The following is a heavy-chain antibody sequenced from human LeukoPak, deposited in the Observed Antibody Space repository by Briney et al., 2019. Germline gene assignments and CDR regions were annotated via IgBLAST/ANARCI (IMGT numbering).Heavy chain of an antibody. V-gene: IGHV3-9*01. D-gene: IGHD5-18*01. CDR2: ISWNSGSI. CDR1: GFTFDDYA. CDR3: AKGPGTAMVTPFDY. Sequence: GGSLGLSCAASGFTFDDYAMHWVRQAPGKGLEWVSGISWNSGSIGYADSVKGRFTISRDNAKNSLYLQMNSLRAEDTALYYCAKGPGTAMVTPFDYWGQETLVTVSS. J-gene: IGHJ4*02.